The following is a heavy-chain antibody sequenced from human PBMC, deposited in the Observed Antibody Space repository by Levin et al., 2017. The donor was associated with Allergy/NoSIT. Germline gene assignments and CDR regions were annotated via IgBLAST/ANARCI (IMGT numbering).Heavy chain of an antibody. J-gene: IGHJ2*01. CDR1: GFTFSSYW. CDR2: IKQDGSEK. CDR3: ARDACSGGSCYSYGYFDR. Sequence: PGGSLRLSCAASGFTFSSYWMSWVRQAPGKGLEWVANIKQDGSEKYYVDSVKGRFTISRDNAKNSLYLQMNSLRAEDRAVYYCARDACSGGSCYSYGYFDRWGRGTLVTVAS. D-gene: IGHD2-15*01. V-gene: IGHV3-7*01.